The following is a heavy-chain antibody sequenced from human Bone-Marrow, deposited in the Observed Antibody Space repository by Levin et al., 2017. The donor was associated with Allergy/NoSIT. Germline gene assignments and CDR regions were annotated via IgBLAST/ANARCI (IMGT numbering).Heavy chain of an antibody. CDR1: GFTFSSYA. CDR3: AKGKGVPYSSHTFDY. Sequence: PGGSLRLSCAASGFTFSSYAMSWVRQAPGKGLEWVSAISGSGGSTYYADSVKGRFTISRDNSKNTLYLQMNSLRAEDTAVYYCAKGKGVPYSSHTFDYWGQGTLVTVSS. D-gene: IGHD6-13*01. CDR2: ISGSGGST. J-gene: IGHJ4*02. V-gene: IGHV3-23*01.